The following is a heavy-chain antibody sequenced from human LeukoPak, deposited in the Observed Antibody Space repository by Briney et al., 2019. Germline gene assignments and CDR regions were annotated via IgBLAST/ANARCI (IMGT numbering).Heavy chain of an antibody. CDR1: GFTFSSYS. CDR3: ARGALGVALDY. Sequence: GGSLRLSCAASGFTFSSYSMNWVRQAPEKGLEWVSSISSSSSYIYYADSVKGRFTISRDNTKNSLYLQMNSLRAEDTAVYYCARGALGVALDYWGQGTLVTVSS. D-gene: IGHD5-12*01. CDR2: ISSSSSYI. J-gene: IGHJ4*02. V-gene: IGHV3-21*01.